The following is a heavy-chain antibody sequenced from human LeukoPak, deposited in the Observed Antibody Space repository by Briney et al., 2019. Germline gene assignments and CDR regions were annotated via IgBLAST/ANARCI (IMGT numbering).Heavy chain of an antibody. J-gene: IGHJ4*02. D-gene: IGHD3-22*01. Sequence: GGSLRLSCAASGFTFSNAWMSWVRQAPGKGLEWVGRIKSKTEGGTTDYAAPVKGRFTISRDNSKNTLYLQMNSLRAEDTAVYYCAKDLTMIVVAVDYWGQGTLVTVSS. CDR1: GFTFSNAW. CDR2: IKSKTEGGTT. V-gene: IGHV3-15*01. CDR3: AKDLTMIVVAVDY.